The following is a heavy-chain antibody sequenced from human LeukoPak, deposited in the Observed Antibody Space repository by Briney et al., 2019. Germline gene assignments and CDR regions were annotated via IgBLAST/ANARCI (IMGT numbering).Heavy chain of an antibody. CDR2: INPDGSTT. CDR3: ARVSVGRYYFDN. J-gene: IGHJ4*02. D-gene: IGHD3-3*02. Sequence: GGSQRLSCAASGFTFSSYWMHWVRQAPGKGLVWVSRINPDGSTTSYADSVKGRFTISRDSAKNTLYLQMNSLRAEDTAVYYCARVSVGRYYFDNWGQGTPVTVS. V-gene: IGHV3-74*01. CDR1: GFTFSSYW.